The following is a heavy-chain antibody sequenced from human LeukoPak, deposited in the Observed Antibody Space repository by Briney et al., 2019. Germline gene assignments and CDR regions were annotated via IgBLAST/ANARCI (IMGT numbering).Heavy chain of an antibody. Sequence: GGSLRLSCAASGFTFSNYAMTWVRQAPGKGLEWVSSLSSRSRYIYYADSLKGRFTISRDNSKNTLYLQMNSLRAEDTAVYYCASDGTAAGLFGHYFDYWGQGTLVTVSS. D-gene: IGHD6-13*01. J-gene: IGHJ4*02. CDR3: ASDGTAAGLFGHYFDY. CDR2: LSSRSRYI. V-gene: IGHV3-21*01. CDR1: GFTFSNYA.